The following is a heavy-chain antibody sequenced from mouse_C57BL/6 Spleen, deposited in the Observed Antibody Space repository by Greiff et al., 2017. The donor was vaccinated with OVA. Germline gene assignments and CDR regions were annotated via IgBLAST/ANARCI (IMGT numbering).Heavy chain of an antibody. V-gene: IGHV2-6-1*01. Sequence: VQLQQSGPGLVAPSQSLSITCTVSGFSLTSYGVHWVRQPPGKGLEWLVVIWSDGSTTYNSALKSRLSISKDNYKSQVFLKMNSLQPDDTAMYYYARHKDYGSRGWYYDGWGTGTTVTVDS. CDR1: GFSLTSYG. J-gene: IGHJ1*03. CDR3: ARHKDYGSRGWYYDG. CDR2: IWSDGST. D-gene: IGHD1-1*01.